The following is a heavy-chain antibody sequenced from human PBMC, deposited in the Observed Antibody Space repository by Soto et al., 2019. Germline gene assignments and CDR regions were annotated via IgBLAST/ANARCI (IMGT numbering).Heavy chain of an antibody. J-gene: IGHJ5*01. D-gene: IGHD2-2*01. CDR3: ARSLVSXVLSIVVAPASIGNFFDS. CDR2: MHPNRVGT. CDR1: GYTFPGDY. V-gene: IGHV1-2*02. Sequence: AAVKVSRKTSGYTFPGDYRYWGRQKPGQGLEGMGWMHPNRVGTPYAQKLQRTFTMTRDTPISTAYMQLSRLRSAGTAVYFCARSLVSXVLSIVVAPASIGNFFDSWGQGTRVTVS.